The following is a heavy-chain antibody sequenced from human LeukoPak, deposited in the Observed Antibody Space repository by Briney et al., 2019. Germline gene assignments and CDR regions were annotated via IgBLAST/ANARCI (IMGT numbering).Heavy chain of an antibody. CDR3: ARPAYTAAYDL. CDR1: GFTFSTYW. J-gene: IGHJ3*01. Sequence: GGSLRLSCAASGFTFSTYWMTWVRQAPGKGLEWVANMKGDGSEKRYEDSVRGRFTISRDNAKNSLYLQMNSLRAEDTAVYYCARPAYTAAYDLWGQGTMVTVSS. D-gene: IGHD3-16*01. V-gene: IGHV3-7*01. CDR2: MKGDGSEK.